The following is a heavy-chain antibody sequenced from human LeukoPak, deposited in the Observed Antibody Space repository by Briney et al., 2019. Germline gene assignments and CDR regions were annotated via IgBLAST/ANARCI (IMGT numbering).Heavy chain of an antibody. CDR1: GGSISSYY. CDR3: ARVLVPPRSYCSSTSCRGHYYYYYMDV. D-gene: IGHD2-2*01. Sequence: SETLSLTCTVSGGSISSYYWSWIRQPAGKGLEWIGRIYTSGSTNYNPSLKSRVTMSVDTSKNQFSLKLSSVTAADTAVYYCARVLVPPRSYCSSTSCRGHYYYYYMDVWGKGTTVTVSS. V-gene: IGHV4-4*07. J-gene: IGHJ6*03. CDR2: IYTSGST.